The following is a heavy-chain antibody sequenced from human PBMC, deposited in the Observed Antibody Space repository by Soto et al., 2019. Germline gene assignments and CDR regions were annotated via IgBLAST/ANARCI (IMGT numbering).Heavy chain of an antibody. Sequence: QVQLVESGGGVVQPGRSLRLSCAASGFTFSSYGMHWVRQAPGKGLEWVAVISYDGSNKYYADSVKGRFTISRDNSKNTLYLQMNGLRAEDTAVYYCAKGGGGGYDVDYWGQGTLVTVSS. CDR1: GFTFSSYG. V-gene: IGHV3-30*18. J-gene: IGHJ4*02. CDR3: AKGGGGGYDVDY. CDR2: ISYDGSNK. D-gene: IGHD5-12*01.